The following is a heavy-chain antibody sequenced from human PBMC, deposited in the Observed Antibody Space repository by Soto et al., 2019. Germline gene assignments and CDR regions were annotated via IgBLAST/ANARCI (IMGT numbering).Heavy chain of an antibody. CDR3: AKDRSFGGVVFDY. J-gene: IGHJ4*02. Sequence: GGSLRLSCAASGFTFDDYAMHWVRQAPGKGLEWVSGISWNSGSIGYADSVKGRFTISRDNAKNSLYLQMNSLRAEDTALYYCAKDRSFGGVVFDYWGQGTLVTAPQ. D-gene: IGHD3-10*01. CDR1: GFTFDDYA. V-gene: IGHV3-9*01. CDR2: ISWNSGSI.